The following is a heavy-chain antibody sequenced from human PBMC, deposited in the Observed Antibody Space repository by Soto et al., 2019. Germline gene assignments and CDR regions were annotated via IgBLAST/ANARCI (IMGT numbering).Heavy chain of an antibody. V-gene: IGHV4-34*01. CDR3: ARGYCSGGSCYLLDP. CDR2: INHSGST. Sequence: SETLSLTCAVYGGSFSGYYWSWIRQPPGKGLEWIGEINHSGSTNYNPSLKSRVTISVDTSKNQFSLKLSSVTAADTAVYYCARGYCSGGSCYLLDPWGQGTLVTVSS. J-gene: IGHJ5*02. CDR1: GGSFSGYY. D-gene: IGHD2-15*01.